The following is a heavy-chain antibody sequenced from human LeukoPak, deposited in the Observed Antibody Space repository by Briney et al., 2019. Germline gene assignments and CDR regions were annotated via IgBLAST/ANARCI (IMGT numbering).Heavy chain of an antibody. Sequence: GGSLRLSCAASGFTFSSYAMSWVRQAPGKGLEWVSAIGGSGGSTYYADSVKGRFTISRDNSKNTLYLQMNSLRAEDTAVYYCAKARDYYDSSGFFDYWGQGTLVTVSS. D-gene: IGHD3-22*01. V-gene: IGHV3-23*01. CDR1: GFTFSSYA. J-gene: IGHJ4*02. CDR2: IGGSGGST. CDR3: AKARDYYDSSGFFDY.